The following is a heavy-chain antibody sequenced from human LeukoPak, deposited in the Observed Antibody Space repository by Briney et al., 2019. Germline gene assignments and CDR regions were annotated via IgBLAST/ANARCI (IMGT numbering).Heavy chain of an antibody. CDR3: ARGPAYSSSWNGLDY. CDR2: IYYSGSS. CDR1: GGSISSGGYY. V-gene: IGHV4-31*03. Sequence: SETLSLTCTVSGGSISSGGYYWSWIRQHPGKGLEWIGYIYYSGSSYYNPSLKSRITISVDTSKNQFSLKLSSVTAADTAVYYCARGPAYSSSWNGLDYWGQGTLVTVPS. D-gene: IGHD6-13*01. J-gene: IGHJ4*02.